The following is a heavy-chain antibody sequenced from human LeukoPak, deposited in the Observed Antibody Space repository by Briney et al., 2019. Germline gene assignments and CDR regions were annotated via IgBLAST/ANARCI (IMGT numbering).Heavy chain of an antibody. V-gene: IGHV3-23*01. Sequence: GGSLRLSCAASGFTLSIYPMMWLPQSPGKGLEGVSSSSGSGGIPYYPDAVTVQFTLSRDNSKNTLYMHMNSLRAEDTDVYYCANSEYSSSWYEAAKAPLFDYWGQGTLVTVSS. J-gene: IGHJ4*02. CDR1: GFTLSIYP. D-gene: IGHD6-13*01. CDR3: ANSEYSSSWYEAAKAPLFDY. CDR2: SSGSGGIP.